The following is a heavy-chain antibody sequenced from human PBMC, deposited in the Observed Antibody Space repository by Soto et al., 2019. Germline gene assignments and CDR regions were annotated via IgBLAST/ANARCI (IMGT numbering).Heavy chain of an antibody. CDR1: GFTFSSYW. D-gene: IGHD2-2*01. CDR2: IKQDGSEK. Sequence: GGSLRLSCAASGFTFSSYWMSWVRQAPGKGLEWVANIKQDGSEKYYVDSVKGRFTISRDNAKNSLYLQMNSLRAEDTAVYSCSRGGGSFCSSSCYYYAFDIWGQGTMVTVSS. CDR3: SRGGGSFCSSSCYYYAFDI. J-gene: IGHJ3*02. V-gene: IGHV3-7*01.